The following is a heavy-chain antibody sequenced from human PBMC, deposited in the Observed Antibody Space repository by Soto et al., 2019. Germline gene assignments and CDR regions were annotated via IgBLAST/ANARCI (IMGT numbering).Heavy chain of an antibody. J-gene: IGHJ4*02. D-gene: IGHD2-15*01. CDR2: ISGSGGST. CDR1: GFTFSSYA. V-gene: IGHV3-23*01. Sequence: GGSLRLSCAASGFTFSSYAMSWVRQAPGKGLEWVSAISGSGGSTYYADSVKGRFTISRDNSKNTLYLQMNSLRAEDTAVYYCAKGLAGVVVVAAYMKLLYFDYWGQGTLVTVSS. CDR3: AKGLAGVVVVAAYMKLLYFDY.